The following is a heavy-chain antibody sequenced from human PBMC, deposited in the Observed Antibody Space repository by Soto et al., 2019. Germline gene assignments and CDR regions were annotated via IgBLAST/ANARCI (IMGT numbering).Heavy chain of an antibody. CDR2: IYYHGRT. Sequence: QLQLQESGPGLVKPSETLSLTCTVSGGSISSSRYYWGWIRQPPWQGLEWIGSIYYHGRTYYTPSLKSRITISVDTSMNQLFLDMGSGTAADTAVYYWASHRYCISSSYYRCYFASCGQGTLVTVSS. J-gene: IGHJ4*02. D-gene: IGHD2-2*01. CDR3: ASHRYCISSSYYRCYFAS. V-gene: IGHV4-39*01. CDR1: GGSISSSRYY.